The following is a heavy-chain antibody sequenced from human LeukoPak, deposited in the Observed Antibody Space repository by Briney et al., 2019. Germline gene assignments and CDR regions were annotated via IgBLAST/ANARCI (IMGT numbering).Heavy chain of an antibody. CDR1: GGSISSGDYY. J-gene: IGHJ4*02. CDR3: ARAIRARAERITIFGVVSPTGYFDY. D-gene: IGHD3-3*01. Sequence: SETLSLTCTVSGGSISSGDYYWSRIRQPPGKGLEWIGYIYYSGSTYYNPSLKSRVTISVDTSKNQFSLKLSSVTAADTAVYYCARAIRARAERITIFGVVSPTGYFDYWGQGTLVTVSS. CDR2: IYYSGST. V-gene: IGHV4-30-4*08.